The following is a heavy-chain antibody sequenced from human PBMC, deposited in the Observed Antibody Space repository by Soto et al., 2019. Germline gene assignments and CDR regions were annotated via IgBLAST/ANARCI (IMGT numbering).Heavy chain of an antibody. CDR3: ARDLAVAYCSGGSCPNWYFDL. D-gene: IGHD2-15*01. V-gene: IGHV3-64*01. J-gene: IGHJ2*01. Sequence: PGGSLSLSCAACGFTFSSYAMHWVRQAPGKGLEYVSAISSNGGSTYYANSVKGRFTISRDNSKNTLYLQMGSLRAEDMAVYYCARDLAVAYCSGGSCPNWYFDLWGRGTLVTVSS. CDR2: ISSNGGST. CDR1: GFTFSSYA.